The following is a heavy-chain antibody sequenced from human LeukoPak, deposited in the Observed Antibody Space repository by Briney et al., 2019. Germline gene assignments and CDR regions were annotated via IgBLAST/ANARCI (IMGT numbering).Heavy chain of an antibody. CDR3: AKALFNGGSGYDYESDP. CDR2: ISSSGGST. CDR1: GFTFSTSA. D-gene: IGHD2-15*01. V-gene: IGHV3-23*01. Sequence: GGCLRLACAAYGFTFSTSAMTWVRQAPGKGLEWVSGISSSGGSTYYAECVKGRFPISRDNSKNNVYLQINSLRAEDTAIYECAKALFNGGSGYDYESDPWGQGTLVTVSS. J-gene: IGHJ5*02.